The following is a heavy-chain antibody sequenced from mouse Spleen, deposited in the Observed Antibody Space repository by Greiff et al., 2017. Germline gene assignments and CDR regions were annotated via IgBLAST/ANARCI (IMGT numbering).Heavy chain of an antibody. CDR3: ARPYGSSRYYYAMDY. V-gene: IGHV1-76*01. Sequence: QVQLQQSGAELVRPGASVKLSCKASGYTFTDYYINWVKQRPGQGLEWIARIYPGSGNTYYNEKFKGKATLTAEKSSSTAYMQLSSLTSEDSAVYFCARPYGSSRYYYAMDYWGQGTSVTVSS. D-gene: IGHD1-1*01. CDR2: IYPGSGNT. CDR1: GYTFTDYY. J-gene: IGHJ4*01.